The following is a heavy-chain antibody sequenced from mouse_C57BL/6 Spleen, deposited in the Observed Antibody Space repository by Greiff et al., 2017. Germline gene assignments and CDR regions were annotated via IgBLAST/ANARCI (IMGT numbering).Heavy chain of an antibody. CDR2: IDPEAGET. V-gene: IGHV14-2*01. J-gene: IGHJ3*01. CDR1: GFNIKDYY. CDR3: TSPGDCGGSPWFAY. D-gene: IGHD1-1*02. Sequence: EVQLQQSGAELVKPGASVKLSCTASGFNIKDYYMHWVKQRTEQGLEWIGRIDPEAGETKYAPTFQGQATITADTSSNTAYLQLSRQTSEDTAVYYCTSPGDCGGSPWFAYWGQGTLVTVSA.